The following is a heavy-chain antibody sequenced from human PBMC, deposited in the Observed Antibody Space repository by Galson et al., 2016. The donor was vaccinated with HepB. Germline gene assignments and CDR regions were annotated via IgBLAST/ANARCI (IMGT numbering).Heavy chain of an antibody. CDR3: ARESDCSGNTCYSMRGPLFWYYDL. CDR1: GGSVSSGDYY. CDR2: IYSGGST. Sequence: TLSLTCTVSGGSVSSGDYYWTWIRQFPGKGLEWIGYIYSGGSTYYNPSLRSPVSISMDTSKNHFTLMVISVTAADTAVYFCARESDCSGNTCYSMRGPLFWYYDLWGRGTLVTVSS. D-gene: IGHD2-15*01. J-gene: IGHJ2*01. V-gene: IGHV4-31*01.